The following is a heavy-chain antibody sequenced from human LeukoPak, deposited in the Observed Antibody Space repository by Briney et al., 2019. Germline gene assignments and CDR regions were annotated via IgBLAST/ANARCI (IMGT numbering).Heavy chain of an antibody. CDR2: IYSGGST. J-gene: IGHJ6*02. V-gene: IGHV3-53*01. D-gene: IGHD6-13*01. CDR3: ARFIAAAGIYYYGMDV. CDR1: GFTVSSNY. Sequence: GGSLRLSCAASGFTVSSNYMSWVRQAPGKGLEWVSVIYSGGSTYYADSVKGRFTISRDNSKNTLYLQMNSLRAEDTAVYYCARFIAAAGIYYYGMDVWGQGTTVTVSS.